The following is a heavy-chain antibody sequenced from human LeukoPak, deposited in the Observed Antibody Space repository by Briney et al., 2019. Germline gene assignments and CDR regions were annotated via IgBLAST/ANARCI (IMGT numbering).Heavy chain of an antibody. CDR2: INPNTGSA. V-gene: IGHV1-46*01. D-gene: IGHD6-19*01. CDR1: GYSFSTYY. CDR3: ARQAIGVAGRMFDY. Sequence: GASVKVSCKASGYSFSTYYIHWVRQAPGQGLEWMGIINPNTGSANSAQKFQGRLTMIRDTSTSTVYMELSSLRSEDTAVYYCARQAIGVAGRMFDYWGQGTLVTLSS. J-gene: IGHJ4*02.